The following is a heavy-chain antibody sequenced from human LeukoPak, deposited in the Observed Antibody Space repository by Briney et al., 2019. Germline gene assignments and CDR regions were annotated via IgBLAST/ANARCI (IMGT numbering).Heavy chain of an antibody. D-gene: IGHD6-19*01. J-gene: IGHJ4*02. CDR1: GFTFSSYS. CDR2: ISSSSSSYI. CDR3: ARSALYSSGWFAYYFDY. V-gene: IGHV3-21*01. Sequence: SGGSLRLSCAASGFTFSSYSMNWVRQAPGKGLEWVSSISSSSSSYIYYADSVKGRFTISRDNAKNSLYLQMNSLRAEDTAVYYCARSALYSSGWFAYYFDYWGQGTLVTVSS.